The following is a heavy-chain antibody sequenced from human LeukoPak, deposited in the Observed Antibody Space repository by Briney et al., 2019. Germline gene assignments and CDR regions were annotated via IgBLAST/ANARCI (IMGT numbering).Heavy chain of an antibody. J-gene: IGHJ4*02. CDR1: GFTVSSNY. CDR3: ARIGVSSGWAFDH. Sequence: GGSLRLSCAASGFTVSSNYMSWVRQAPGKGLEWVSVIHSAGSTYYADSVKGRFTISRDNSKNTLFLQMNSLRAEDTAVYYCARIGVSSGWAFDHWGQGTLVTVSS. CDR2: IHSAGST. D-gene: IGHD6-19*01. V-gene: IGHV3-53*01.